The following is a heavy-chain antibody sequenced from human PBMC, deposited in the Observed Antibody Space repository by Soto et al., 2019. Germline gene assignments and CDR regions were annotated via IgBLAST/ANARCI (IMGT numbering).Heavy chain of an antibody. J-gene: IGHJ4*02. V-gene: IGHV4-4*07. CDR1: GGSINSYW. CDR2: VYSSGTT. D-gene: IGHD3-10*01. CDR3: ARDIGSYAYGEGY. Sequence: SETLSLTCSVSGGSINSYWWSWIRQPAGKGLEWIGRVYSSGTTDYNPSLNSRATLSVETSKNQFSLKLSSVTAADTAVYYCARDIGSYAYGEGYWGQGTLVTVSS.